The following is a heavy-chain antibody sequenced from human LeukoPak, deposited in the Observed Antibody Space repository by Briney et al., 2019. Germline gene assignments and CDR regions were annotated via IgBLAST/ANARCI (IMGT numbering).Heavy chain of an antibody. CDR1: GGTFSSYT. Sequence: SVKVSCKASGGTFSSYTISWVRQAPGQGLEWMGRIIPILGIANYAQKFQGRVTITADKSTSSAYMELSSLRSEDTAVYYCARSMVRGVIITLGAFDIWGQGTMVTVSS. J-gene: IGHJ3*02. CDR3: ARSMVRGVIITLGAFDI. D-gene: IGHD3-10*01. V-gene: IGHV1-69*02. CDR2: IIPILGIA.